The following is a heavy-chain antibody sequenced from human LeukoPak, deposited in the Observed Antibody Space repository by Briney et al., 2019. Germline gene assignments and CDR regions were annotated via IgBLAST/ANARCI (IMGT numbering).Heavy chain of an antibody. CDR3: ARAPGYCSGGSCYSGHDAFDI. J-gene: IGHJ3*02. V-gene: IGHV3-30-3*01. CDR1: GFTFSSYA. Sequence: GGSLRLSCAAFGFTFSSYAMHWVRQAPGKGLEWVAVISYDGSNKYYADSVKGRFTISRDNSKNTLFLQMNSLRAEDTAVYYCARAPGYCSGGSCYSGHDAFDIWGQGTMVTVSS. CDR2: ISYDGSNK. D-gene: IGHD2-15*01.